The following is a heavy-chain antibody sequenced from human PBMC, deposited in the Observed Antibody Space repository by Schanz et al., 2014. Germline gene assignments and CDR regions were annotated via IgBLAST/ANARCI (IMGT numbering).Heavy chain of an antibody. CDR1: GFTFGDYA. J-gene: IGHJ4*02. D-gene: IGHD5-18*01. V-gene: IGHV3-23*01. Sequence: MQLLESGGGLVQPGGSLRLSCAASGFTFGDYAMTWVRQAPGKGLEWVSAINTGVNTYYADSVRGRFTMSRDNSKTTVYLQMNSLRAEDTAVYYCAKDAENTAMITDYFDYWGQGTLVTVSS. CDR2: INTGVNT. CDR3: AKDAENTAMITDYFDY.